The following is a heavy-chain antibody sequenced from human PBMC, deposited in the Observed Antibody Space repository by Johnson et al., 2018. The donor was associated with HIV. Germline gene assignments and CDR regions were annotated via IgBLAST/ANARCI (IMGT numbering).Heavy chain of an antibody. J-gene: IGHJ3*02. CDR1: GFFFSDYY. CDR3: AKVAVATAAGGVALDI. V-gene: IGHV3-66*01. CDR2: IYSGGST. Sequence: VQLVESGGGLVKPGGSLRLSCAASGFFFSDYYMSWIRKAPGKGLEWVSVIYSGGSTYYADSVKGRFTISRDNSKNTLYLQMNSLRAEDTAVYYCAKVAVATAAGGVALDIWGPGTMVTVSS. D-gene: IGHD6-13*01.